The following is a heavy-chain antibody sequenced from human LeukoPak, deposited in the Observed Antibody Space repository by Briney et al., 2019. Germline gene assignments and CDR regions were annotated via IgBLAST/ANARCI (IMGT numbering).Heavy chain of an antibody. D-gene: IGHD3-10*01. CDR3: TRSNMVRGVRALDY. CDR2: INHSGIT. V-gene: IGHV4-34*01. Sequence: SETLSLTCAVYGGSFSGYYWSWIRQPPGKGLEWIGEINHSGITNYNPSLKSRVTISADTSKNQFSLKLSSVTAADTAVYYCTRSNMVRGVRALDYWGQGTLGTVSS. J-gene: IGHJ4*02. CDR1: GGSFSGYY.